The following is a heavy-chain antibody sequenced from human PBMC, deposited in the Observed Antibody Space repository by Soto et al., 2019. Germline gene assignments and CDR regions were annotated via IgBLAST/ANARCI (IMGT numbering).Heavy chain of an antibody. D-gene: IGHD1-26*01. CDR3: ARGHYPFDY. Sequence: EVQLVESGGGLVQPGGSLRLSCAASGFTFSSFEMNWVRQAPGKGLEWVSYISSSGTTIYYADSVMGRFTISRDNAKNSLYLQMTSLRAEDTAVYYCARGHYPFDYWGQGILVTVSS. V-gene: IGHV3-48*03. CDR1: GFTFSSFE. CDR2: ISSSGTTI. J-gene: IGHJ4*02.